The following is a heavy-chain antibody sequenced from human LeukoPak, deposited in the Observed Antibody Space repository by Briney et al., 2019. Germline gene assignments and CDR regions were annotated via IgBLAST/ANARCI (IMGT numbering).Heavy chain of an antibody. Sequence: PSETLPLTCAVSGGSISSSNWWSWVRQPPGKGLEWIGEIYHSGSTNYNPSLKSRVTISVDKSKNQFSLKLSSVTAADTAVYYCARFGAVGGYFDYWGQGTLVTVSS. CDR2: IYHSGST. V-gene: IGHV4-4*02. D-gene: IGHD3-10*01. J-gene: IGHJ4*02. CDR3: ARFGAVGGYFDY. CDR1: GGSISSSNW.